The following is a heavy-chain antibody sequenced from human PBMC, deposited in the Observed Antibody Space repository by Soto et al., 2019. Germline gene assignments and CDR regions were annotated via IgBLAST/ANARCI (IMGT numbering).Heavy chain of an antibody. CDR2: ISSSGSTI. CDR1: GFTFSSYE. Sequence: VGSLRLSCAASGFTFSSYEMNWVRQAPGKGLEWVSYISSSGSTIYYADSVKGRFTISRDNAKNSLYLQMNSLRAEDTAVYYCARVGGCSSTSCPTNYYYGMDVWGQGTTVTVSS. D-gene: IGHD2-2*01. CDR3: ARVGGCSSTSCPTNYYYGMDV. J-gene: IGHJ6*02. V-gene: IGHV3-48*03.